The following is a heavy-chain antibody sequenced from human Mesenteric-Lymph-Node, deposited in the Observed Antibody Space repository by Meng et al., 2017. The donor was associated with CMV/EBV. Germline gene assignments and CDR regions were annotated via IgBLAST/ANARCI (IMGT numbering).Heavy chain of an antibody. CDR3: ARGWMVRGVIGS. V-gene: IGHV1-8*01. D-gene: IGHD3-10*01. J-gene: IGHJ4*02. CDR2: MNPNSGNT. CDR1: GYTFTRYD. Sequence: SCKASGYTFTRYDINWVRQATGQGLEWMGWMNPNSGNTGYAQKFQGRVTMTRNTSISTAYMELSSLRSEDTAVYYCARGWMVRGVIGSWGQGTLVTVSS.